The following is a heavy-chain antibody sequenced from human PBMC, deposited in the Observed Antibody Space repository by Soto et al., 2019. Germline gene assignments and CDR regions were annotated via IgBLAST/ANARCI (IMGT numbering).Heavy chain of an antibody. CDR3: ARDTDTSSHYSRFDP. J-gene: IGHJ5*02. CDR1: GFTFSGYG. D-gene: IGHD3-22*01. CDR2: IWYDGSKK. Sequence: QVQLVESGGGVVQPGRSLRLSCAASGFTFSGYGFHWVRQAPGKGLEWVAVIWYDGSKKYYADSVKGRFTISRDNSKNTVYLQRDSLRAEDTAVYYCARDTDTSSHYSRFDPWGQGTLVTVSP. V-gene: IGHV3-33*01.